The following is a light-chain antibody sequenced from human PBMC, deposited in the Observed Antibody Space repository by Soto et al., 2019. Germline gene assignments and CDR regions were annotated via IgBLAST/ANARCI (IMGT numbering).Light chain of an antibody. CDR3: QQYDSYSLFT. Sequence: DIQLTQSPSTLSASVGDRVTITCRASQSIGGWLAWYQQKPGKAPKLLIYKESTLGTGVPSRFSGSGSGTESPLTISSLQPDDFATYYCQQYDSYSLFTFGPGTKVDIK. V-gene: IGKV1-5*03. J-gene: IGKJ3*01. CDR1: QSIGGW. CDR2: KES.